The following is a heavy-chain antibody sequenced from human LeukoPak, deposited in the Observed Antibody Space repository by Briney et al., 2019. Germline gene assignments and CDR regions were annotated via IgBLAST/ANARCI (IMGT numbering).Heavy chain of an antibody. Sequence: SETLSLTCTVSGASLNSYYWSWIRQPPGKGLEWIGYVYYSGSTNYNPSLRSRVTISIDTSKNQFSLRLSSVTAADTAVYYCAREVGGWNRFDFWGQGTLVTVSS. CDR1: GASLNSYY. CDR3: AREVGGWNRFDF. V-gene: IGHV4-59*01. J-gene: IGHJ4*02. CDR2: VYYSGST. D-gene: IGHD6-19*01.